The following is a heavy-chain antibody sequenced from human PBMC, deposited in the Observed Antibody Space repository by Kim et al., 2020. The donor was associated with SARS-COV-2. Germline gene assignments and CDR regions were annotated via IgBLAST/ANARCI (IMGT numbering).Heavy chain of an antibody. D-gene: IGHD2-2*01. V-gene: IGHV1-24*01. CDR2: SDPEDGEI. Sequence: ASVKVSCKVSGFTLTELSMHWMRHSPGKWLAWLGGSDPEDGEIIYAQKFQGRVTMTEATSADTAYMELSSLRSEDTAIYYCASGVIPSGLHYWYFDLWGR. CDR3: ASGVIPSGLHYWYFDL. CDR1: GFTLTELS. J-gene: IGHJ2*01.